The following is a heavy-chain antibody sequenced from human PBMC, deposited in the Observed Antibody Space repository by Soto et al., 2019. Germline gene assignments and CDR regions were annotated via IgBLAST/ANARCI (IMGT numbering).Heavy chain of an antibody. J-gene: IGHJ6*03. Sequence: QVQLQQWGAGLLKPSETLSLTCAVYGGSFSGYYWSWIRQPPGKGLEWIGEINHSGSTNYNPSLRIRSTLSVDSSKNRVSRKLSSVTAADTAVYYCARGMGKYYYGSGSYYNVGLYYYMDVWGKGTTVTVSS. CDR2: INHSGST. V-gene: IGHV4-34*01. CDR1: GGSFSGYY. CDR3: ARGMGKYYYGSGSYYNVGLYYYMDV. D-gene: IGHD3-10*01.